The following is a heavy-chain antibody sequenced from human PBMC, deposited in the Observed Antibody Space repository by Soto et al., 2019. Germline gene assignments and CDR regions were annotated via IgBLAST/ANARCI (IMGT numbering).Heavy chain of an antibody. J-gene: IGHJ3*02. CDR2: IIPIFGTA. D-gene: IGHD1-26*01. V-gene: IGHV1-69*13. CDR1: GGTFSSYA. CDR3: ARGLLSGSYSGAFDI. Sequence: ASVKVSCKASGGTFSSYAISWVRQAPGQGLEWMGGIIPIFGTANYAQKFQGRVTITADESTSTAYMELSSLRSEDTAVYYCARGLLSGSYSGAFDIWGQGTMVTVSS.